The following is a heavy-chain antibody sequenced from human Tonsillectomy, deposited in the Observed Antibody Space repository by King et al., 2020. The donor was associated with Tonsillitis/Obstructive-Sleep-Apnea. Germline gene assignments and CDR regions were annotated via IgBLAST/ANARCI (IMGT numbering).Heavy chain of an antibody. D-gene: IGHD3-22*01. CDR2: FDPEDGET. CDR1: GYTLSELS. CDR3: ATQHGYDPSGPLDC. Sequence: QLVQSGAEVKNPGASVKVSCKVSGYTLSELSMYWVRQAPGKGLEWMGGFDPEDGETIYAQKFQGRVTMTEETSPDTAYMELSSLRPEEPALYYCATQHGYDPSGPLDCWGQGTLVTVS. V-gene: IGHV1-24*01. J-gene: IGHJ4*02.